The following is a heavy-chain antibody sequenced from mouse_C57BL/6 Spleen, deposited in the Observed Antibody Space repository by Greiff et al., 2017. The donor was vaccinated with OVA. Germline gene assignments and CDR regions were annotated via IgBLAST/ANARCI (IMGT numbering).Heavy chain of an antibody. CDR2: IDPETGGT. D-gene: IGHD3-2*02. CDR1: GYTFTDYE. CDR3: ARRPAQATWFAY. V-gene: IGHV1-15*01. J-gene: IGHJ3*01. Sequence: QVQLKQSGAELVRPGASVTLSCKASGYTFTDYEMHWVKQTPVHGLEWIGAIDPETGGTAYNQKFKGKAILTADKSSSTAYMELRSLTSEDSAVYYCARRPAQATWFAYWGQGTLVTVSA.